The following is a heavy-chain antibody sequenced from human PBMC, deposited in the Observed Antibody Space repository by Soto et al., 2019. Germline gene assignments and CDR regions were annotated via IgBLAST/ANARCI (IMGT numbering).Heavy chain of an antibody. J-gene: IGHJ6*02. CDR1: GYTFTSYG. CDR3: ARRQWLVGGYYYGLDV. Sequence: QVQLVQSGAEVKKPGASVKVSCKASGYTFTSYGISWVRQAPGQGLKWMGWTSAYNGNTNYAQKLQGRVTMTTDTSTSTAYMELTSLRSDDTAVYYCARRQWLVGGYYYGLDVWGQGTTVTVSS. D-gene: IGHD6-19*01. CDR2: TSAYNGNT. V-gene: IGHV1-18*01.